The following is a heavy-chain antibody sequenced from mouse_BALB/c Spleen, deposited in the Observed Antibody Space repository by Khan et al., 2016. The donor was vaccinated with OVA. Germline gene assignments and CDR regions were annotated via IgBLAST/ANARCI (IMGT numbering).Heavy chain of an antibody. V-gene: IGHV2-4-1*01. CDR2: IWSGGNT. D-gene: IGHD2-14*01. J-gene: IGHJ3*01. Sequence: QVQLKESGPGLVQPSQSLSITCTVSGFSLTTYGVHWVRQSPGKGLEWLGLIWSGGNTDYNAAFISRLSISKDNSKSQVFFKMNSLQADYTAIYXCARNSYMYDFTYWGQGTLVTVSA. CDR3: ARNSYMYDFTY. CDR1: GFSLTTYG.